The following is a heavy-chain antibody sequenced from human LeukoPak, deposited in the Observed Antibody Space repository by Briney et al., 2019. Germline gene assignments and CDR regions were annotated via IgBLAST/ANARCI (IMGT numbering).Heavy chain of an antibody. V-gene: IGHV3-48*03. Sequence: PGGSLRLSCAASGFTLSSYEMNWVRQAPGKGLEWVSYISSSGSSRYYADSVKGRFTISRDNAKNSLYLQMNSLRVEDTAVYYCARGPSGGNNLWMDYWGQGTLVTVSS. J-gene: IGHJ4*02. CDR1: GFTLSSYE. CDR2: ISSSGSSR. D-gene: IGHD1-20*01. CDR3: ARGPSGGNNLWMDY.